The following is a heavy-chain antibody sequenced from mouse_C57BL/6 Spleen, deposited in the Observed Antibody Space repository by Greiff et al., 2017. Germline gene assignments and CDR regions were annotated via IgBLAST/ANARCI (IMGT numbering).Heavy chain of an antibody. J-gene: IGHJ4*01. CDR3: ARRVTVVATDYAMDY. CDR1: GYTFTSYT. CDR2: INPSSGCT. V-gene: IGHV1-4*01. D-gene: IGHD1-1*01. Sequence: VQLQQSGAELARPGASVKMSCKASGYTFTSYTMHWVKQRPGQGLEWIGYINPSSGCTKYNQKFKDKATLTADKSSSTAYMQMSSLTSEDSAVYYCARRVTVVATDYAMDYWGQGTSVTVSS.